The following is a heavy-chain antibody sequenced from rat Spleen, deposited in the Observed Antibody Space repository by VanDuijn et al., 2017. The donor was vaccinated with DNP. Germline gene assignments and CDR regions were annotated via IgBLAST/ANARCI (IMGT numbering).Heavy chain of an antibody. CDR1: GFTFSYYG. J-gene: IGHJ3*01. CDR3: ATHDITTTSGFAY. CDR2: INSNGGST. D-gene: IGHD1-10*01. Sequence: EVQLVGSGGGLVQSGRSLKLSCAASGFTFSYYGMAWVRQAPKKGLEWVASINSNGGSTSYRDSVKGRFTISRDNAKSILYLQMDSLRSEDTANYYCATHDITTTSGFAYCGQGTLVTVSS. V-gene: IGHV5-7*01.